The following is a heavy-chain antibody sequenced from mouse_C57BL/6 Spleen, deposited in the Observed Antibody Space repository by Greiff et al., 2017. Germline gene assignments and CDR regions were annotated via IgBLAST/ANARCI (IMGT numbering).Heavy chain of an antibody. CDR3: ARNRGYYDYCDY. CDR2: IWSGGST. D-gene: IGHD2-3*01. V-gene: IGHV2-2*01. Sequence: VQLQQSGPGLVQPSQSLSITCTVSGFSLTSYGVHWVRQSPGTGLEWLGVIWSGGSTDYNAAFISRLSISKDNSKSQVFFKMNSLQADDTAIYYCARNRGYYDYCDYWGQGTTHTVSS. J-gene: IGHJ2*01. CDR1: GFSLTSYG.